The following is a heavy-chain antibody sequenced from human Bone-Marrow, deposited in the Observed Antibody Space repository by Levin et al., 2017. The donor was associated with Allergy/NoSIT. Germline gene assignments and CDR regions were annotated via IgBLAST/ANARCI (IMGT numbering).Heavy chain of an antibody. CDR1: GFTFSSYG. V-gene: IGHV3-33*01. CDR3: ASLGYDLTQDAFDI. J-gene: IGHJ3*02. Sequence: AGESLKISCAASGFTFSSYGMHWVRQAPGKGLEWVAVIWYDGSNKYYADSVKGRFTISRDNSKNTLYLQMNSLRAEDTAVYYCASLGYDLTQDAFDIWGQGTMVTVSS. CDR2: IWYDGSNK. D-gene: IGHD5-18*01.